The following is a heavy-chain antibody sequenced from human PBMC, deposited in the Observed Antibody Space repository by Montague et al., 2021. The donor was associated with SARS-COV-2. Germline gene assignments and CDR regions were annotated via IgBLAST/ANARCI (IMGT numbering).Heavy chain of an antibody. V-gene: IGHV3-11*01. D-gene: IGHD3-10*01. CDR3: ARVLLGVSHGDY. CDR1: GFTLSDYY. J-gene: IGHJ4*02. CDR2: ISNTGLDI. Sequence: SLRLSLSASGFTLSDYYMSWIRQAPGKGLEWLSYISNTGLDIKYGDSVKGRFTVSRDIAKNTLYLQMDSLRAEDTAVYYCARVLLGVSHGDYWGQGTLVTVSS.